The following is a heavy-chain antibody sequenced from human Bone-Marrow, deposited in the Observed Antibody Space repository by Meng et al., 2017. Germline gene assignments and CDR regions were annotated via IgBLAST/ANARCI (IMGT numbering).Heavy chain of an antibody. D-gene: IGHD2-2*01. CDR1: GFTFSSYA. J-gene: IGHJ4*02. CDR3: ARDSAMLVALLIDY. Sequence: EVQLLESGGGLVQPGGSLRLSCSASGFTFSSYAMSWVRQAPGKGLEWVSGTSGSGGGTYYADSVKGRFTISRDNSKNTLYLQMNNLRVEDTAVYYCARDSAMLVALLIDYWGQGTLVTVSS. V-gene: IGHV3-23*01. CDR2: TSGSGGGT.